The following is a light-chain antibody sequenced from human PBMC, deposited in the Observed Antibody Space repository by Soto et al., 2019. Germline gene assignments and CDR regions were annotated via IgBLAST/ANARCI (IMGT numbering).Light chain of an antibody. CDR2: DVS. CDR3: SSYTGSSTLGV. Sequence: HSGLTHTASFSWSPGHSITISCTGTSSDVGGYNYVSWYQQHPGKAPKLMIYDVSNRPSGVSNRFSGSKSGNTASLTISGLQAEDEADYYCSSYTGSSTLGVFGTGTKVTVL. J-gene: IGLJ1*01. CDR1: SSDVGGYNY. V-gene: IGLV2-14*01.